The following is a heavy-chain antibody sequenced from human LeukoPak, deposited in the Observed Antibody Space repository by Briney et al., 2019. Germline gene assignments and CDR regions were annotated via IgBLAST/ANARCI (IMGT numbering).Heavy chain of an antibody. J-gene: IGHJ4*02. CDR2: ISSSGSTI. V-gene: IGHV3-11*04. CDR3: ARGRTGIRRDNFDY. D-gene: IGHD1-1*01. Sequence: PGGSLRLPCAASGFTFSDYYMSSIRQAPGKGLEWVSYISSSGSTIYYADSVKGRFTISRDNSGNTLYLQMNSLRTEDTAVYYCARGRTGIRRDNFDYWGQGTLVTVSS. CDR1: GFTFSDYY.